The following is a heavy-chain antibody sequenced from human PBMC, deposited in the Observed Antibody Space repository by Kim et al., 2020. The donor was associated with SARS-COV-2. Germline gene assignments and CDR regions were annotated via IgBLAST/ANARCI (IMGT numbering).Heavy chain of an antibody. CDR2: IYYSGST. CDR3: ARSGLLWFGECVDY. V-gene: IGHV4-59*01. Sequence: SETLSLTCTVSGGSISSYYWSWIRQPPGKGLEWIGYIYYSGSTNYNPSLKSRVTISVDTSKNQFSLKLSSVTAADTAVYYCARSGLLWFGECVDYWGQGTLVTVSS. J-gene: IGHJ4*02. D-gene: IGHD3-10*01. CDR1: GGSISSYY.